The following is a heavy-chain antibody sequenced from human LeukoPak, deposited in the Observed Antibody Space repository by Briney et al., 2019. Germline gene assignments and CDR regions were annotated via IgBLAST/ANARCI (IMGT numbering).Heavy chain of an antibody. Sequence: GESLKISCKGSGYSFTSYWIGWVRQMPGKGLGWMGIIYPGDSDTRYSPSFQVQVTISADKSISTAYLQWSSLKASDTAMYYCARQSATYDSSCYDYWGQGTLVTVSS. CDR2: IYPGDSDT. J-gene: IGHJ4*02. CDR3: ARQSATYDSSCYDY. V-gene: IGHV5-51*01. CDR1: GYSFTSYW. D-gene: IGHD3-22*01.